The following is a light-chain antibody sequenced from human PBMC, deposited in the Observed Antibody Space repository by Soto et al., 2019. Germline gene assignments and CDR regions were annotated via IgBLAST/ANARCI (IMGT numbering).Light chain of an antibody. CDR2: GAS. CDR1: QSVSNNY. CDR3: QQYGSSPVT. J-gene: IGKJ5*01. V-gene: IGKV3-20*01. Sequence: EIVLTQSPGTLSLSPGERATLSCRASQSVSNNYLAWYQQKLGQAPRLLIYGASRRATGIPDKFSGSGSGTDFTVTISRLEPEDFAVYYCQQYGSSPVTFGQGTRLEIK.